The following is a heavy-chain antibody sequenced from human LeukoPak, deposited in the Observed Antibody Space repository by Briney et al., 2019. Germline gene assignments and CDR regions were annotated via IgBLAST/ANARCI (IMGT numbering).Heavy chain of an antibody. V-gene: IGHV3-15*01. CDR1: GFTFSNAW. CDR2: IKSKTDGGTT. CDR3: TKGFYGDYVLVAFYI. Sequence: GGSLRLSCAASGFTFSNAWMSWVRQAPGKGLEWVGRIKSKTDGGTTDYAAPVKGRFTISRDDSKNTLYLQMNSLKTEDTAVYYCTKGFYGDYVLVAFYIWGEGTMVTVSS. J-gene: IGHJ3*02. D-gene: IGHD4-17*01.